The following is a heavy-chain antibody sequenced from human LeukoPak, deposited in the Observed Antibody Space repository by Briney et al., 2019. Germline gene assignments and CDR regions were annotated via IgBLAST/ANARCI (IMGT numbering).Heavy chain of an antibody. Sequence: SETLSLTCTVSGGSISSYYWNWIRQPPGKGLEWIGYIFYTGDSNHNPSFKSRVSISLDTSKDQISLKLYSVTAADTAVYYCARHRFASPLDSWGQGTLVTVSS. J-gene: IGHJ4*02. CDR3: ARHRFASPLDS. CDR1: GGSISSYY. CDR2: IFYTGDS. D-gene: IGHD2-21*01. V-gene: IGHV4-59*08.